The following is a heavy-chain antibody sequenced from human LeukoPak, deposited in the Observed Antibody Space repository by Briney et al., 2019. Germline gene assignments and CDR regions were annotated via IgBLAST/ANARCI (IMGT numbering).Heavy chain of an antibody. CDR2: IYYSGST. V-gene: IGHV4-59*01. CDR1: GGSISSYY. J-gene: IGHJ4*02. CDR3: ARDKAGSGFGY. Sequence: SETLSLTCTVSGGSISSYYWSWIRQPPGKGLEWIGYIYYSGSTNYNPSLKSRVTISVDTSKNQSSLKLSSVTAADTAVYYCARDKAGSGFGYWGQGTLVTVSS. D-gene: IGHD3-10*01.